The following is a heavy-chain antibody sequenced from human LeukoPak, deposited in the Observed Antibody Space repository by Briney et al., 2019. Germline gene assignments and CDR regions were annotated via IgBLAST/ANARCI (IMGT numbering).Heavy chain of an antibody. CDR3: AHRWVGSSWYWVYFDY. CDR2: IYWDDDK. J-gene: IGHJ4*02. Sequence: SGPTLVNPTQTLTLTCTFSGFSLSTSGVGVGWIRQPPGKALKWLALIYWDDDKRYSPSLKSRLTITKDTSRNQVVLTMTNMDPVDTATYYCAHRWVGSSWYWVYFDYWGQGTLVTVSS. V-gene: IGHV2-5*02. D-gene: IGHD6-13*01. CDR1: GFSLSTSGVG.